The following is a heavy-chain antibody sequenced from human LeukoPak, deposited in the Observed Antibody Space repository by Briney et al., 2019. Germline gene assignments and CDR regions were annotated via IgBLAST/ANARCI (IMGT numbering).Heavy chain of an antibody. D-gene: IGHD5-24*01. V-gene: IGHV3-23*01. CDR2: ISGSGGST. CDR1: GFTFSSYA. CDR3: AREVEMATITGVYYYYYMDV. J-gene: IGHJ6*03. Sequence: GGSLRLSCAASGFTFSSYAMSWVRQAPGKGLEWVSAISGSGGSTYYADSVKGRFTISRDNSKNTLYLQMNSLRAEDTAVYYCAREVEMATITGVYYYYYMDVWGKGTTVTVSS.